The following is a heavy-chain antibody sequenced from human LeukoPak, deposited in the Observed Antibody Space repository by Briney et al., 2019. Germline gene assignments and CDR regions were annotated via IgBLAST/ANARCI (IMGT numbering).Heavy chain of an antibody. CDR2: IYYSGST. J-gene: IGHJ4*02. Sequence: SETLSLTCTVSGGSISSYYWSWIRQPPGKGLEWIGYIYYSGSTNYNPSLKSRVTISVDTSKNQFSLKLSSVTAADTAVYYCARAARLPAAIPFDYWGQGTLVTVSS. V-gene: IGHV4-59*12. CDR1: GGSISSYY. CDR3: ARAARLPAAIPFDY. D-gene: IGHD2-2*01.